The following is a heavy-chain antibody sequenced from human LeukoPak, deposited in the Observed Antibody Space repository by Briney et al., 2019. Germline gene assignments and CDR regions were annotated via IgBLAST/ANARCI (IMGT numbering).Heavy chain of an antibody. CDR2: ISGSGGST. CDR3: AKGPYSYGLKGGADFDY. J-gene: IGHJ4*02. CDR1: GFTFSSYA. V-gene: IGHV3-23*01. Sequence: GGSLRLSCAASGFTFSSYAMSWVRQAPGKGLEWVSGISGSGGSTYYADSVKGRFTISRDNSKNTLYLQMNSLRAEDTALYYCAKGPYSYGLKGGADFDYWGQGTLVTVSS. D-gene: IGHD5-18*01.